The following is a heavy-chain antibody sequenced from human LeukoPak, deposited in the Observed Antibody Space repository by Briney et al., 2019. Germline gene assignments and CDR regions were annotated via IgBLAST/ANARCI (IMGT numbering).Heavy chain of an antibody. D-gene: IGHD5-18*01. CDR2: VSYTGNT. Sequence: SETLSLTCTVSGGSISSSTYYWGWIRQPPGKGLDWIGSVSYTGNTYYNPSLKSRVTISVDTSKNQFSLKLTSVTAADTAVYYCARGRYTYGNAFDYWGQGTLVTVSS. V-gene: IGHV4-39*07. CDR3: ARGRYTYGNAFDY. J-gene: IGHJ4*02. CDR1: GGSISSSTYY.